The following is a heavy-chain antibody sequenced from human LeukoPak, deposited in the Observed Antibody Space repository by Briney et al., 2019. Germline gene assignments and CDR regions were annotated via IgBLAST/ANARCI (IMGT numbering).Heavy chain of an antibody. CDR1: GGSFSGYY. CDR2: INHSGST. D-gene: IGHD6-13*01. V-gene: IGHV4-34*01. J-gene: IGHJ4*02. CDR3: ARSSSWYRFDY. Sequence: PSETLSLTCAVYGGSFSGYYWSWIRQPPGKGLEWIGEINHSGSTNYNPSLNSRVSMSVETSKNQFSLKLSSVTAADTAMYYCARSSSWYRFDYWGQGTLVTVSS.